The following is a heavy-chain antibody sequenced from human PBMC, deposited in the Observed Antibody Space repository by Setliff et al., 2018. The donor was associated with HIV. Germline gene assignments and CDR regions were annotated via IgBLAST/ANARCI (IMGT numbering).Heavy chain of an antibody. CDR3: ARDPSVLWSGELFLDAFDI. CDR2: INTNTGSP. V-gene: IGHV7-4-1*02. CDR1: GSTFTSYY. J-gene: IGHJ3*02. D-gene: IGHD3-10*01. Sequence: GASVKVSCKASGSTFTSYYMHWVRQAPGQGLEWMGWINTNTGSPTYAQGFTGRFVFSLDTSVSTTYLQISSLKAEDTAIYYCARDPSVLWSGELFLDAFDIWGQGTMGTVS.